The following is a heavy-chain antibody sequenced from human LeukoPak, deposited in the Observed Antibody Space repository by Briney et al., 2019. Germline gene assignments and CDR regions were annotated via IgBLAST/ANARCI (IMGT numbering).Heavy chain of an antibody. V-gene: IGHV3-48*03. Sequence: GGSLRLSCAASGFTFSSYEMIWVRQAPGKGLEWVSYISTSGNTIYYADSVKGRFTISRDNSKSSLFLQMNSLRTEDTALYYCARDHVYGGADYWGQGTLVTVSS. D-gene: IGHD5/OR15-5a*01. CDR1: GFTFSSYE. CDR2: ISTSGNTI. CDR3: ARDHVYGGADY. J-gene: IGHJ4*02.